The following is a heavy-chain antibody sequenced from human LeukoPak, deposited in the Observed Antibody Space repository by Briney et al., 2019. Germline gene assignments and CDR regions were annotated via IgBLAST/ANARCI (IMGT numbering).Heavy chain of an antibody. Sequence: GGSLRLSCAASGFTVSSNYMSWVRQAPGKGLEWVSVIYSGGSTYYADSVKGRFTISRHNSKNTLYLQMNSLRAEDTAVYSCARGVYCSGGSCYSYYYYYGMDVWGQGTTVTVSS. J-gene: IGHJ6*02. V-gene: IGHV3-53*04. CDR2: IYSGGST. CDR1: GFTVSSNY. CDR3: ARGVYCSGGSCYSYYYYYGMDV. D-gene: IGHD2-15*01.